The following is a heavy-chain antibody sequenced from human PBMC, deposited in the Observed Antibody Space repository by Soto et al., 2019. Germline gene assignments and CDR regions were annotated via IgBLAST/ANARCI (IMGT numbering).Heavy chain of an antibody. CDR2: INPKTGGR. CDR1: GYIFTDYY. D-gene: IGHD3-16*02. CDR3: AKDPEASFNWFDP. Sequence: ASVKVPCKATGYIFTDYYLHWVRQAPGQGLEWMGWINPKTGGRKYAQKFQGRVTMTRDTSISTAYMELSSLRSDDTAVYYCAKDPEASFNWFDPWGQGTLVTVSS. V-gene: IGHV1-2*02. J-gene: IGHJ5*02.